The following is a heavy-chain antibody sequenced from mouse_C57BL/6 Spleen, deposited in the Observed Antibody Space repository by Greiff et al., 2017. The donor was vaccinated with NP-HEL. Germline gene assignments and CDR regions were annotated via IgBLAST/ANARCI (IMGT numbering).Heavy chain of an antibody. D-gene: IGHD1-1*01. CDR3: ARDQRTTVRYFDV. CDR1: GFTFSSYA. V-gene: IGHV5-4*01. Sequence: EVMLVESGGGLVKPGGSLKLSCAASGFTFSSYAMSWVRQTPEKRLEWVATISDGGSYTYYPDNVKGRFTISRDNAKNNLYLQMSHLKSEDTAMYYCARDQRTTVRYFDVWGTGTTVTVSS. CDR2: ISDGGSYT. J-gene: IGHJ1*03.